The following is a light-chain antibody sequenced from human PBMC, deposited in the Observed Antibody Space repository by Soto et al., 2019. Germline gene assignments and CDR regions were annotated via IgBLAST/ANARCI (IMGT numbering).Light chain of an antibody. V-gene: IGLV2-14*03. CDR3: SSYADSSTVV. CDR2: NVD. J-gene: IGLJ2*01. CDR1: RSDVGGHNY. Sequence: QSALTQVASVSASPGQSITISCTGTRSDVGGHNYVSWYPQHPGNAPKLMIYNVDYRPSGVSNRFSGSKSGNTASLPISGRQADDEAYYYCSSYADSSTVVFGGGTKVTVL.